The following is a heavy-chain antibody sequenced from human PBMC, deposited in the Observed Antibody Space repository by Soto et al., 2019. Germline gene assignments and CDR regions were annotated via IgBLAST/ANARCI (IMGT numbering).Heavy chain of an antibody. J-gene: IGHJ5*02. CDR2: IYYSGST. D-gene: IGHD2-15*01. CDR3: ARDGPGYCSGGSCPYNWFDP. Sequence: SETLSLTCTVSGGSISSGGYYWSWIRQHPGKGREWIGYIYYSGSTYYNPSLKSRVTISVDTCKNQFSLKLSSVTAADTAVYYCARDGPGYCSGGSCPYNWFDPWGQGTLVTVSS. CDR1: GGSISSGGYY. V-gene: IGHV4-31*03.